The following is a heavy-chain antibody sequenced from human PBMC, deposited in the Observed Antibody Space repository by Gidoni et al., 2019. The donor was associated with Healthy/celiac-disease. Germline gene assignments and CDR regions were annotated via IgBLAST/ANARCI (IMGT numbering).Heavy chain of an antibody. CDR1: GGSSSGYY. V-gene: IGHV4-34*01. CDR3: ARGRGRLAVAGRSFFDY. Sequence: QVQLQQWGAGLLTPSETLSLTCAVYGGSSSGYYWSWIRQPPGKGLEWIGELNHSGSTNYNPSLKSRVTISVDTSKNQFSLKLSSVTAADTAVYYCARGRGRLAVAGRSFFDYWGQGTLVTVSS. J-gene: IGHJ4*02. D-gene: IGHD6-19*01. CDR2: LNHSGST.